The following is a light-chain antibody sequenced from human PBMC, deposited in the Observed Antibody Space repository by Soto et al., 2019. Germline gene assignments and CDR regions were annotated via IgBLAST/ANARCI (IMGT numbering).Light chain of an antibody. J-gene: IGKJ5*01. CDR2: GAS. CDR3: QQHRQWPIT. CDR1: QSVSSNY. Sequence: EIVLTQSRGTLSLSPGERATLSCRASQSVSSNYLSWYQQKPGQAPRLLIYGASSRATGIPARFSGSGSGTDFTLTISSLQPEDFAIYYCQQHRQWPITFGQGTRLEIK. V-gene: IGKV3-20*01.